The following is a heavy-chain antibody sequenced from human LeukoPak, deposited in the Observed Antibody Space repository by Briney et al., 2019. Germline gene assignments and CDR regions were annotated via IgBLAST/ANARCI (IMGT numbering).Heavy chain of an antibody. J-gene: IGHJ4*02. D-gene: IGHD3-10*01. CDR3: ARVGALWFGEYVFDY. Sequence: GSLRLSCAASGFTFSSYSMNWVRQAPGKGLEWVSSISSSSSYIYYADSVKGRFTISRDNAKNSLYLQMNSLRAEDTAVYYCARVGALWFGEYVFDYWGQGTLVTVSS. CDR2: ISSSSSYI. CDR1: GFTFSSYS. V-gene: IGHV3-21*01.